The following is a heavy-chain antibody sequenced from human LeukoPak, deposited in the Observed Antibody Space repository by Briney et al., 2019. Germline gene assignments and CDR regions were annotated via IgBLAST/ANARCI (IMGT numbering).Heavy chain of an antibody. CDR1: GFTFSSYS. Sequence: GGSLRLSCAASGFTFSSYSMNWVRQAPGKGLEWVSSISSSSSYIYYADSVKGRFTISRDNAKNSLHLQMNSLRAEDTAVYYCARDVLLNAFDIWGQGTMVTVSS. J-gene: IGHJ3*02. CDR2: ISSSSSYI. CDR3: ARDVLLNAFDI. V-gene: IGHV3-21*01.